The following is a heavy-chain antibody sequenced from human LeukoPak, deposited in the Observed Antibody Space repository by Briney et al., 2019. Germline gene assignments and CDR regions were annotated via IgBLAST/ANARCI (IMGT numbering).Heavy chain of an antibody. CDR1: GGTFSSYT. V-gene: IGHV1-69*02. CDR2: IIPILGIA. D-gene: IGHD4-11*01. Sequence: SVKVSCKASGGTFSSYTISWVRQAPGQGLEWMGRIIPILGIANYAQKFQGRVTITADKSTSTAYMELSSLRSENTAVYYCASWDHYSNYEAMDVWGKGTTVTVSS. CDR3: ASWDHYSNYEAMDV. J-gene: IGHJ6*04.